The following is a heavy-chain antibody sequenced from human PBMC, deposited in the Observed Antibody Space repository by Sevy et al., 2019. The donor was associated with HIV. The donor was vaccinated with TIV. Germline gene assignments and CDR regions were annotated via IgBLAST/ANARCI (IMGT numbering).Heavy chain of an antibody. J-gene: IGHJ6*02. V-gene: IGHV3-53*01. D-gene: IGHD2-21*01. Sequence: GGSLRLSCAVSGFIVSSNYMIWVRQAPGKGLERVSIIYSGGNTYYADSVKGRFTISRDISKNTLYLQMNSLRAEDTAVYYCASDLGVDYYGMDVWGQGTTVTVSS. CDR3: ASDLGVDYYGMDV. CDR1: GFIVSSNY. CDR2: IYSGGNT.